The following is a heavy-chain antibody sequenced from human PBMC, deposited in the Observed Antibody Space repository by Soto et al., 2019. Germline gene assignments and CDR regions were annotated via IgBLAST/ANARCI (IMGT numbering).Heavy chain of an antibody. CDR3: ARAYYDGMDV. J-gene: IGHJ6*02. CDR1: GGSISSGGYS. CDR2: IYHSGST. Sequence: PSEALSLTCAVSGGSISSGGYSWSWIRQPPGKGLEWIGYIYHSGSTYYNPSLKSRVTISVDRSKNQFSLKLSSVTAADTAVYYCARAYYDGMDVWGQGTTVTVSS. V-gene: IGHV4-30-2*01.